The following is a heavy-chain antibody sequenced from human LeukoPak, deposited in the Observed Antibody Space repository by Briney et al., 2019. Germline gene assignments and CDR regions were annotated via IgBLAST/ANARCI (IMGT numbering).Heavy chain of an antibody. D-gene: IGHD6-19*01. CDR1: GFTFSSYA. CDR3: ARDQKQWLAGGHYYYYYGMDV. Sequence: GGSLRLSCAASGFTFSSYAMSWVRQAPGKGLEWVSAISGSGGSTYYADSVKGRFTISRDNSKNTLYLQMNSLRAEDTAVYYCARDQKQWLAGGHYYYYYGMDVWGQGTTVTVSS. CDR2: ISGSGGST. V-gene: IGHV3-23*01. J-gene: IGHJ6*02.